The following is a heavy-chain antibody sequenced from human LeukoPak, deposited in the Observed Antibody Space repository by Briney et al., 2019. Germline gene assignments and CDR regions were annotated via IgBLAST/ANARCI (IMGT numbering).Heavy chain of an antibody. D-gene: IGHD2-8*01. J-gene: IGHJ6*03. CDR3: ATNGYYCMDV. CDR2: THYSGST. Sequence: SETLSLTCTVSGGSISSYYWSWIRQPPGKGLGWIGYTHYSGSTKYNPSLKSRITISVDKSQNQFSLKVNSLTAADTAVYYCATNGYYCMDVWGKGTTVTVSS. CDR1: GGSISSYY. V-gene: IGHV4-59*12.